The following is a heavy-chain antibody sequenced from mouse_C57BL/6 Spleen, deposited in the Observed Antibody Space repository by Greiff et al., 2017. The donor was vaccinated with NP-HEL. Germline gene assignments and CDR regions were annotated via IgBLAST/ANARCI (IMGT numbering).Heavy chain of an antibody. CDR2: IYPGSGST. CDR1: GYTFTSYW. J-gene: IGHJ4*01. V-gene: IGHV1-55*01. Sequence: QVQLQQSGAELVKPGASVKMSCKASGYTFTSYWITWVKQRPGQGLEWIGDIYPGSGSTNYNEKFKSKATLTVDTSSSTAYMQLSSLTSEDSAVYYCARGDSNTAMDYWGQGTSVTVSS. CDR3: ARGDSNTAMDY.